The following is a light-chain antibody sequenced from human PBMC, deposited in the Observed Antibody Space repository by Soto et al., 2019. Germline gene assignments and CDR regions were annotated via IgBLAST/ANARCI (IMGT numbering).Light chain of an antibody. Sequence: EIVLTQSPATLSLSPGERATLSCRASQSVCTYLAWYQQNPGQAPRLLIYDASTRATVIPARCSSSWSGKYFTLTSSLLAPEDFAFYYCQHRSNWPLTFGGGTKVEIK. CDR2: DAS. CDR1: QSVCTY. J-gene: IGKJ4*01. V-gene: IGKV3-11*01. CDR3: QHRSNWPLT.